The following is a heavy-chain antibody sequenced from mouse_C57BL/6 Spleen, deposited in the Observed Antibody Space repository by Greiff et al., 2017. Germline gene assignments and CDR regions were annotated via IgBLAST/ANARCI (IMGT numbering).Heavy chain of an antibody. J-gene: IGHJ3*01. D-gene: IGHD2-4*01. Sequence: VHLVESGPGLVQPSQSLSITCTVSGFSLTSYGVHWVRQSPGKGLEWLGVIWSGGSTDYNAAFISRLSISKDNSKSQVFFKMNSLQADDTAIYYCARNYYDYDDVWFAYWGQGTLVTVSA. V-gene: IGHV2-2*01. CDR1: GFSLTSYG. CDR3: ARNYYDYDDVWFAY. CDR2: IWSGGST.